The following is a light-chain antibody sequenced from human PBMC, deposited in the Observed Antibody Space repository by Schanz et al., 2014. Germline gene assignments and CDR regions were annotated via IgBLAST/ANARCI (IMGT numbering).Light chain of an antibody. J-gene: IGKJ4*01. CDR2: VAS. CDR3: QKYDGAPLT. V-gene: IGKV1-39*01. Sequence: DIQMTQSPSSLSASVGDRVIITCRVSQSISTHLNWYQQNPGKAPKVLIYVASRLQSGVPSRFSGSGSGTEFTLTISSLQPEDVATYYCQKYDGAPLTFGGGTKVEIK. CDR1: QSISTH.